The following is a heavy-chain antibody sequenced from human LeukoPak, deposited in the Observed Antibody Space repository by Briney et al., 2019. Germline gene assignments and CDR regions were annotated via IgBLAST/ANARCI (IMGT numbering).Heavy chain of an antibody. V-gene: IGHV3-23*01. J-gene: IGHJ4*02. CDR1: GFTFSSYA. D-gene: IGHD4-17*01. CDR3: AKDRRRTTVTLFDY. Sequence: GGSLRLSCAASGFTFSSYAMSWVRQAPGKGLEWVSAISGSGGSTYYADSVKGRFTISRDNSKNALYLQMNSLRAEDTAVYYCAKDRRRTTVTLFDYWGQGTLVTVSS. CDR2: ISGSGGST.